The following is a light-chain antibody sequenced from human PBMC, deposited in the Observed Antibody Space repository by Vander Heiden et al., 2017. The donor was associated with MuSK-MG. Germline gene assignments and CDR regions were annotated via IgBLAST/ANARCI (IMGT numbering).Light chain of an antibody. CDR1: SSDVGGYNY. CDR3: SSYTSSSTLGV. J-gene: IGLJ2*01. V-gene: IGLV2-14*03. CDR2: DVS. Sequence: QSALTQPASVSGSPGQLITIPCTGTSSDVGGYNYVSWYQQHPGKAPKLMIYDVSNRPSGVSNRFSGSKSGNTASLTISGLQAEDEADYYCSSYTSSSTLGVFGGGTKLTVL.